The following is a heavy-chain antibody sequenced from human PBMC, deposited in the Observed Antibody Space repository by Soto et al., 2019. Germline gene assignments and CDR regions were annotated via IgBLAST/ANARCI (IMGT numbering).Heavy chain of an antibody. Sequence: HPGGSLRLSCAVSGFSFRTYGFHWVRQPPGKGLEWVAVISPKGHSDSVEGRFTISRDNSKDTLYLQMNNLRAEDTAVYYCARDDAFGNENAFDLWGQGTMVTV. J-gene: IGHJ3*01. CDR2: ISPK. D-gene: IGHD1-1*01. CDR3: ARDDAFGNENAFDL. V-gene: IGHV3-33*01. CDR1: GFSFRTYG.